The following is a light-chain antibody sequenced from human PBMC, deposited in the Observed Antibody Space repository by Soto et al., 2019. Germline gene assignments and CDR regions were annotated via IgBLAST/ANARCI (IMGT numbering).Light chain of an antibody. J-gene: IGKJ5*01. CDR1: QCVSSSY. CDR2: GAS. Sequence: LFTHLLVSLSSTVKSRAAIFYKPIQCVSSSYLAWYQQKPGQAPRLLIDGASSRATGIPDRFSGSGSGTDFTLTISRLEPEDFAMYYCQQYEISPPITFGQGTRLEN. CDR3: QQYEISPPIT. V-gene: IGKV3-20*01.